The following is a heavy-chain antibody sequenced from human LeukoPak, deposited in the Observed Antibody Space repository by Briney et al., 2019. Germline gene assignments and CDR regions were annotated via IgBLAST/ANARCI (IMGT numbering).Heavy chain of an antibody. CDR2: TTGSGGST. J-gene: IGHJ4*02. Sequence: GGSLRLSCAASGFTFSSYAMSWVRQAPGKGLEWVSATTGSGGSTSYAGSVKGRFTISRDNSKNTLYLQMNSLRVEDTAIYYCAKDGVRGYSYGSEYYFDYWGQGTLVTVSS. CDR1: GFTFSSYA. D-gene: IGHD5-18*01. V-gene: IGHV3-23*01. CDR3: AKDGVRGYSYGSEYYFDY.